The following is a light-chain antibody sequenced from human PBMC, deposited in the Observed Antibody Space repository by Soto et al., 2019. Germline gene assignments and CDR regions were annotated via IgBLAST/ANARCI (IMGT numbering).Light chain of an antibody. CDR1: QSISSW. V-gene: IGKV1-5*03. Sequence: DIQMTQSPSTLSASVGDRVTITCRASQSISSWLAWYQQKPGKAPKLLIYKASTLDSGVPSRFRGSGSGTDFTLTISSLQPDDFATYYCQQYDSYSLSFGPGTKVEIK. CDR2: KAS. J-gene: IGKJ3*01. CDR3: QQYDSYSLS.